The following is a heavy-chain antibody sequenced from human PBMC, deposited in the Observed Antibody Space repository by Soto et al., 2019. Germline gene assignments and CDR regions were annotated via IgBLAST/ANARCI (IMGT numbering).Heavy chain of an antibody. CDR1: GYSFTSYR. CDR2: IYPGDSET. CDR3: ARSGADIVIVADYYGMDV. J-gene: IGHJ6*02. V-gene: IGHV5-51*01. Sequence: GESLKISCKGSGYSFTSYRIDWVRQTPGKGLEWMGSIYPGDSETRYSPSFQGQVTISADKSISTAYLQWSSLKASDTAMYYCARSGADIVIVADYYGMDVWGQGTVVTVS. D-gene: IGHD3-22*01.